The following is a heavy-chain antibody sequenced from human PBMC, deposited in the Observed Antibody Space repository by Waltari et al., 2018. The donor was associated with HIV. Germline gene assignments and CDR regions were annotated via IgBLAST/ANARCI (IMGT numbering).Heavy chain of an antibody. D-gene: IGHD1-1*01. J-gene: IGHJ3*02. CDR2: IKSKTDGGTT. CDR3: TTDPETTENI. CDR1: GFTFSNAG. V-gene: IGHV3-15*01. Sequence: EVQLVESGGGLVKPGGSLRRSCAASGFTFSNAGLSWVCQAPGKGLEWVGRIKSKTDGGTTDYAAPVKGRFTISRDDSKNTLYLQMNSLKTEDTAVYYCTTDPETTENIWGQGTMVTVSS.